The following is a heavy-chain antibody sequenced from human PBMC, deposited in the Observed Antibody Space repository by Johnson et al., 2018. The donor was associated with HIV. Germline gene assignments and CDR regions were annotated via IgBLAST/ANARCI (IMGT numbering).Heavy chain of an antibody. Sequence: VQLVESGGGLVQPGGSLRLSCAASGFTFSSYDMHWVRQATGKGLEWVSAIGTAGDTYYPGSVKGRFTISRDNAKNSVSLQMNSLRAEDTALYYCATSLSREDSFDIWGQGTMVTVSS. D-gene: IGHD2-15*01. J-gene: IGHJ3*02. CDR1: GFTFSSYD. V-gene: IGHV3-13*01. CDR3: ATSLSREDSFDI. CDR2: IGTAGDT.